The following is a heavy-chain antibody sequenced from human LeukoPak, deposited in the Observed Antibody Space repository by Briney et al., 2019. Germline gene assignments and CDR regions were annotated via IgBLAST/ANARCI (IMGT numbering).Heavy chain of an antibody. CDR2: IYHSGST. Sequence: SETLSLTCAVSGYSISSGYYWGWIRQPPGKGLEYIGSIYHSGSTYYNPSLKSRVTISVDTSKNQFSLKLSSVTAADTAVYYCARGGSDSSGWYFIPDAFEIWGQGTMVTVSS. D-gene: IGHD6-19*01. V-gene: IGHV4-38-2*01. J-gene: IGHJ3*02. CDR1: GYSISSGYY. CDR3: ARGGSDSSGWYFIPDAFEI.